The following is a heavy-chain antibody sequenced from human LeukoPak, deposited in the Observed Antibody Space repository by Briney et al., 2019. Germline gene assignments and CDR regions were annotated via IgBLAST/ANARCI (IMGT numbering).Heavy chain of an antibody. Sequence: GGSLRLSCAASGFTVSSNYMSWVRQAPGKGLEWVSVIYSGGSTYYADSVKGRFTISRDNSKNTLYLQMNSLRAEDTAVYYCAKDLYSSWYGSDYWGQGTLVTVSS. CDR1: GFTVSSNY. CDR2: IYSGGST. V-gene: IGHV3-66*01. CDR3: AKDLYSSWYGSDY. D-gene: IGHD6-13*01. J-gene: IGHJ4*02.